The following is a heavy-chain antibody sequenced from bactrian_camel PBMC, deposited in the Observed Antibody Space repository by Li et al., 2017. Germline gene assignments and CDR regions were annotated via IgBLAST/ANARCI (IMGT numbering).Heavy chain of an antibody. J-gene: IGHJ4*01. CDR1: GGAYSEHY. V-gene: IGHV3S53*01. CDR3: AADLVTDEPSLVEREYYY. D-gene: IGHD1*01. CDR2: IAIDGST. Sequence: QVQLVESGGGSVQDGGSLRPSCAASGGAYSEHYLAWFRQAPGEEREGVATIAIDGSTTYADSVKGRFTISSDNAKNTLYLQMNSLKPEDTATYYCAADLVTDEPSLVEREYYYWGQGTQVTV.